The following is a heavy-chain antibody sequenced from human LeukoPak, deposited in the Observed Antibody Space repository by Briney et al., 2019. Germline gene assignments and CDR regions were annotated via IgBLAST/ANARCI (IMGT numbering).Heavy chain of an antibody. D-gene: IGHD6-6*01. Sequence: GASVKVSCKASGYTFTSYGIIWVRQAPGQGLEWMGWISAYNGNTNYAQKLQGRVTMTTDTSTSTAYMELRSLRSDDTAVYYCARSSGIAARRSAFDIWGQGTMVTVSS. J-gene: IGHJ3*02. CDR2: ISAYNGNT. CDR1: GYTFTSYG. V-gene: IGHV1-18*01. CDR3: ARSSGIAARRSAFDI.